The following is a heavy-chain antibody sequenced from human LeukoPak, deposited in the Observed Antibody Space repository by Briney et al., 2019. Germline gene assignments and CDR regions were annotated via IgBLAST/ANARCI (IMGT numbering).Heavy chain of an antibody. V-gene: IGHV4-34*01. CDR3: ASFSSVGSYYWFDP. D-gene: IGHD1-26*01. Sequence: SETLSLTCAVYGGSFSGYYWSWLRQPPGKGLEWIGEINHSGSTNYNPSLKSGVTISVDTPKNQFSRKLSSVTAADTAVYYCASFSSVGSYYWFDPWGQGTLVTVSS. J-gene: IGHJ5*02. CDR2: INHSGST. CDR1: GGSFSGYY.